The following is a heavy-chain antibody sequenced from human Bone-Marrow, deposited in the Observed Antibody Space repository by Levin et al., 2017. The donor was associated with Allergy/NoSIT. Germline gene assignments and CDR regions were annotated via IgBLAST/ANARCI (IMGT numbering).Heavy chain of an antibody. CDR3: ARGTGGLFSAARPNWFDP. CDR1: GGSFSGYY. V-gene: IGHV4-34*01. Sequence: PSETLSLTCAVYGGSFSGYYWSWIRQPPGKGLEWIGEINHSGSTNYNPSLKSRVTISVDTSKNQFSLKLSSVTAADTAVYYCARGTGGLFSAARPNWFDPWGQGTLVTVSS. CDR2: INHSGST. D-gene: IGHD6-6*01. J-gene: IGHJ5*02.